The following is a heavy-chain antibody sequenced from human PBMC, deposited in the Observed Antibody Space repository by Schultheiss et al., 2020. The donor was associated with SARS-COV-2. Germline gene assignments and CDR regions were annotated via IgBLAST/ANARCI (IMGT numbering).Heavy chain of an antibody. CDR2: IIPIFGTA. J-gene: IGHJ6*02. Sequence: SVKVSCKASGYTFTSYGISWVRQAPGQGLEWMGGIIPIFGTANYAQKFQGRVTITADESTSTAYMELSSLRSEDTAVYYCARVADPRIAVAGTSGMDVWGQGTTVTVSS. CDR1: GYTFTSYG. CDR3: ARVADPRIAVAGTSGMDV. D-gene: IGHD6-19*01. V-gene: IGHV1-69*13.